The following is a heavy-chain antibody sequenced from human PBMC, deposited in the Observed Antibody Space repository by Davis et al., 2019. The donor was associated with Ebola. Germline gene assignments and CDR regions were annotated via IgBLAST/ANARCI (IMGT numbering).Heavy chain of an antibody. CDR3: AKVDSSGYYPYYYYGMDV. J-gene: IGHJ6*02. CDR1: GFTFSSYG. V-gene: IGHV3-30*18. Sequence: PGGFLRLSCAASGFTFSSYGMHWVRQAPGKGLEWVAVISYDGSNKYYADSVKGRFTISRDNSKNTLYLQMNSLRAEDTAVYYCAKVDSSGYYPYYYYGMDVWGQGTTVTVSS. CDR2: ISYDGSNK. D-gene: IGHD3-22*01.